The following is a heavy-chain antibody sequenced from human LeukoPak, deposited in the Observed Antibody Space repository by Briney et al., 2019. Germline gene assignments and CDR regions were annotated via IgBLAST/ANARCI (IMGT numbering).Heavy chain of an antibody. CDR1: GFTVSSNY. Sequence: GGSLRLSCAVSGFTVSSNYMNWVRQAPGKGLEWVSIIYSGGSTYCADSVKGRFTISRDNSKNTLYLQMNSLRAEDTAVYYCARDDGIGGPFDYWGQGTLVTVSS. V-gene: IGHV3-53*01. J-gene: IGHJ4*02. CDR2: IYSGGST. D-gene: IGHD4-23*01. CDR3: ARDDGIGGPFDY.